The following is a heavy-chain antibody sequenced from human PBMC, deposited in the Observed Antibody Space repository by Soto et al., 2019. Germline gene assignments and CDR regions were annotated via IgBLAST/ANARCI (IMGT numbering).Heavy chain of an antibody. CDR3: ARDWTHYDSSGPGDY. Sequence: GASVKVSCKASGYTFTSYPMHWVRQAPGQGLEWMGWINAGNGDTKYSQKFQGRVTITRDTSANTAYMELSSLRSEDTAVFYCARDWTHYDSSGPGDYWGQGTLVTVSS. V-gene: IGHV1-3*01. CDR2: INAGNGDT. CDR1: GYTFTSYP. J-gene: IGHJ4*02. D-gene: IGHD3-22*01.